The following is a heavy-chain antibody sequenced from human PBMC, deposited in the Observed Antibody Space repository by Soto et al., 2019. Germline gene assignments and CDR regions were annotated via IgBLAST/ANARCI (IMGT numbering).Heavy chain of an antibody. V-gene: IGHV3-30*18. J-gene: IGHJ4*02. CDR2: VSHDGRNT. CDR1: GFTFSDYA. CDR3: AKGGLQWLVTSDFNY. Sequence: VQLVESGGGVVQPGRSLRLSCAASGFTFSDYAMHWVRQAPGKGLEWVAVVSHDGRNTHYADSVKGRFTISRDSSKHTVSLEMPSLRAEDTAVYYCAKGGLQWLVTSDFNYWGQGALVTVSS. D-gene: IGHD6-19*01.